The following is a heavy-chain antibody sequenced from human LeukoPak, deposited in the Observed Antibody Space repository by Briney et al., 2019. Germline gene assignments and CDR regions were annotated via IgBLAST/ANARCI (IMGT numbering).Heavy chain of an antibody. Sequence: SGPTLVKPTQTLTLTCTFSGFSLSTSGVGVGWIRQPPGKALEWLALIYWDDDKRYSPSLKSRLTITKDTSKNQVVLTMTNMDPVDTATYYCAHIIAYYGSGTLDYFDYWGQGTLVTVSS. D-gene: IGHD3-10*01. J-gene: IGHJ4*02. V-gene: IGHV2-5*02. CDR2: IYWDDDK. CDR3: AHIIAYYGSGTLDYFDY. CDR1: GFSLSTSGVG.